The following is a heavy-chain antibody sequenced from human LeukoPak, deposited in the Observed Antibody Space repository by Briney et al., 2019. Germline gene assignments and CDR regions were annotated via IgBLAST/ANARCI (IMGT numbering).Heavy chain of an antibody. V-gene: IGHV4-39*02. J-gene: IGHJ4*02. CDR3: AREYTSSSHDF. Sequence: SETLSLTCTVSGGSINNSPYLWAWIRQPPGRGLEWIGNIYYPGTANYNPSLKSRLTISVDTYKNQFSLKVNSVTAEDTAAYYCAREYTSSSHDFWGQGTLVTVSS. CDR1: GGSINNSPYL. D-gene: IGHD6-6*01. CDR2: IYYPGTA.